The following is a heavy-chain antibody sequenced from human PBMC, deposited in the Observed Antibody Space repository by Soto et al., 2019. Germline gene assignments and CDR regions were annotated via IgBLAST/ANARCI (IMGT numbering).Heavy chain of an antibody. J-gene: IGHJ3*02. CDR2: SNTYSVGT. CDR1: GYTFTGHY. CDR3: AREPMVRAAHGFDI. Sequence: ASVKVSRKASGYTFTGHYMHWVRQAHGQGPEWIRCSNTYSVGTKNAQKFQGRVTMTRNTSISTAYMELSSPRSDDTAMYYCAREPMVRAAHGFDIWGQGTMVTVSS. D-gene: IGHD3-10*01. V-gene: IGHV1-2*02.